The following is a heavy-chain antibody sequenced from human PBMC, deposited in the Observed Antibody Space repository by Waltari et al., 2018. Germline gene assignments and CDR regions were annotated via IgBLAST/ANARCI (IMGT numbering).Heavy chain of an antibody. CDR1: GTSISSYH. CDR3: AREGAAAGTWWRYFDY. CDR2: IYDSGST. Sequence: QVQLQESGPGLVKPSETLSLTCTVSGTSISSYHWSWIRQPPGKGLEWIGYIYDSGSTKYNPSLKSPVTISVDTAKNQFALELSSVTAADTAVYYCAREGAAAGTWWRYFDYWGQGTLVTVSS. D-gene: IGHD6-13*01. V-gene: IGHV4-59*12. J-gene: IGHJ4*02.